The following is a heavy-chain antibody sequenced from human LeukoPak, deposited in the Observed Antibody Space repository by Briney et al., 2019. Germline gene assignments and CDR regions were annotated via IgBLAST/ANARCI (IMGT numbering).Heavy chain of an antibody. D-gene: IGHD4-23*01. CDR2: TYYRSKWYN. CDR1: GDSVYNNSAA. Sequence: TSQTLSLTCAISGDSVYNNSAAWNWIRQSPSRGLEWLGRTYYRSKWYNDYEVSVKSPITLIPDTSKNQFSLQLNSVTPKDTAVYYCARRIGNSDAFDSCGQGTMVTVSS. V-gene: IGHV6-1*01. CDR3: ARRIGNSDAFDS. J-gene: IGHJ3*02.